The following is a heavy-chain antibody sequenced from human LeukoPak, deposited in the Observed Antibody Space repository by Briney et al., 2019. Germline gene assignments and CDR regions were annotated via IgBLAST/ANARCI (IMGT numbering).Heavy chain of an antibody. CDR1: GFTFSSYW. Sequence: PGGSLRLSCAASGFTFSSYWMHWVRQAPGKGLVWVSRINSDGSSTSYADSVKGRFTISRDNAKNTLYLQMNSLRAEDTAVYYCARDLEDYYGSGSYSPGYWGQGTLVTVSS. V-gene: IGHV3-74*01. CDR3: ARDLEDYYGSGSYSPGY. CDR2: INSDGSST. D-gene: IGHD3-10*01. J-gene: IGHJ4*02.